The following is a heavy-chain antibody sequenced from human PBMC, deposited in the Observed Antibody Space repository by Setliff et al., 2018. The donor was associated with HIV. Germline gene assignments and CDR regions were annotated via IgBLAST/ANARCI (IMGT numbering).Heavy chain of an antibody. CDR3: ARQELDIVVVAAASRSAFDL. Sequence: SSETLSLTCTVSGGSISSSNYYWGWIRQPPGEGLEWIASIYYSGTTHYNPSLKSRVTVSIDTSKNQFSLKLSSVTASDTAVYYCARQELDIVVVAAASRSAFDLWGQGTMVTVSS. J-gene: IGHJ3*01. V-gene: IGHV4-39*01. CDR2: IYYSGTT. CDR1: GGSISSSNYY. D-gene: IGHD2-15*01.